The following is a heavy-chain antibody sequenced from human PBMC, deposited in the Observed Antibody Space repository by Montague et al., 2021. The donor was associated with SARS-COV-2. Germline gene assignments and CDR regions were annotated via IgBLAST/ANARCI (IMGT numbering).Heavy chain of an antibody. D-gene: IGHD3-22*01. CDR1: GGSFSGYY. J-gene: IGHJ4*02. Sequence: SETLSLTCAVYGGSFSGYYWSWIRQPPGKGLEWIGEINHSGSTKYNPSLKSRVTISVDTSKNQFSLKLSSVTAADTAVYYCARGTKGVFTYDYDRSGYASDYWGQGTLVTVSS. V-gene: IGHV4-34*01. CDR2: INHSGST. CDR3: ARGTKGVFTYDYDRSGYASDY.